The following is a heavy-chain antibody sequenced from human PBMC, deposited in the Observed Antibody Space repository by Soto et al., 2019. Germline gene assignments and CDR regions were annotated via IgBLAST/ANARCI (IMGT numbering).Heavy chain of an antibody. Sequence: PSETLSLTCSVSGGSMSEYFWSWIRQSPERGLEWIGYVYYLGSTDYNPSLKGRVTISVDTSKRQFSLRLSSVTAADAAIYYCARDGYDGSGSPYPAYWGPGTQVTVSS. V-gene: IGHV4-59*01. CDR1: GGSMSEYF. CDR3: ARDGYDGSGSPYPAY. CDR2: VYYLGST. J-gene: IGHJ4*02. D-gene: IGHD3-10*01.